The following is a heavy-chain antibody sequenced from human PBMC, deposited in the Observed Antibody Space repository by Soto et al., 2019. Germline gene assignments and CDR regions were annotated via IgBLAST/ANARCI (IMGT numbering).Heavy chain of an antibody. D-gene: IGHD1-26*01. CDR3: AGERGGPTTSAFDI. CDR2: IRQDGSDK. CDR1: GFTFNSYY. J-gene: IGHJ3*02. V-gene: IGHV3-7*04. Sequence: EVQLVESGGGLVQPGGSLRLSCAASGFTFNSYYMTWVRQAPGKGLEWVANIRQDGSDKYYVGSVKGRFTISRDNAKKSLYLQMNSLRAEDTAVYYCAGERGGPTTSAFDIWGKGTMVTVSS.